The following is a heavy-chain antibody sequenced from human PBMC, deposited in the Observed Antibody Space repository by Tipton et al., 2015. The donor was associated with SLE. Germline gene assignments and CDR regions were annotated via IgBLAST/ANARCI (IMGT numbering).Heavy chain of an antibody. Sequence: QSGAEVKKPGASVKVSCKASGYTFTSYDINWVRQATGQGLEWMGGIIPIFGTANYAQKFQGRVTITADESTSTAYMELSSLRSEDTAVYYCASYDSSGPTGAFDIWGQGTMVTVSS. CDR2: IIPIFGTA. CDR1: GYTFTSYD. D-gene: IGHD3-22*01. CDR3: ASYDSSGPTGAFDI. V-gene: IGHV1-69*13. J-gene: IGHJ3*02.